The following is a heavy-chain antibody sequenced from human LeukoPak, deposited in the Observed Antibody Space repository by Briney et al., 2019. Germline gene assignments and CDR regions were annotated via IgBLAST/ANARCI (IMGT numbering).Heavy chain of an antibody. CDR2: IYYSGST. CDR3: ARWADFWSGYSDY. D-gene: IGHD3-3*01. Sequence: SETLSLTCTVSGGSISSYYWSWIRQPPGKGQEWIGYIYYSGSTNYNPSLKSRVTISVDTSKNQFSLKLSSVTAADTAVYYCARWADFWSGYSDYWGQGTLVTVSS. CDR1: GGSISSYY. J-gene: IGHJ4*02. V-gene: IGHV4-59*01.